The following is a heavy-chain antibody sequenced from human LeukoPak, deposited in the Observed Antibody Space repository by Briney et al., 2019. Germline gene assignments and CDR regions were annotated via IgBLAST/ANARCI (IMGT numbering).Heavy chain of an antibody. CDR3: ATGSGDFWSGFDN. J-gene: IGHJ5*02. V-gene: IGHV1-24*01. Sequence: GASVKVSCKVSGYSLSDLNIQWVRQAPGKGLECMGGFDPEQATTIYAQKFQGRLTMTEEISTDTVYMELSSLTSEDTAVYYCATGSGDFWSGFDNWGQGTLVTVSS. CDR1: GYSLSDLN. CDR2: FDPEQATT. D-gene: IGHD3-3*01.